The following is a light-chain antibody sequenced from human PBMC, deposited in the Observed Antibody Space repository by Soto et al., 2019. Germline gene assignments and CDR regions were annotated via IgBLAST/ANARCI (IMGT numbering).Light chain of an antibody. CDR1: QSVTTN. CDR3: QQYGSSRT. Sequence: EVVMTQSPATLSVSPGERATLSCRASQSVTTNMAWYQQKPGQAPRLLIYGASTRATGIPARFSGSGSGTDFTLTISSLQSEDFAVYYCQQYGSSRTFGQGTRLEI. V-gene: IGKV3-15*01. J-gene: IGKJ5*01. CDR2: GAS.